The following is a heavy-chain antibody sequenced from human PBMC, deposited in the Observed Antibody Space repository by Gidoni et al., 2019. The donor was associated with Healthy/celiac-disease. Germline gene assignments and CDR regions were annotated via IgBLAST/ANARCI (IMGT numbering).Heavy chain of an antibody. D-gene: IGHD2-2*01. CDR3: ARTRRDIVVVPAATYYYYMDV. CDR1: GGSISSSSSY. J-gene: IGHJ6*03. V-gene: IGHV4-39*01. CDR2: IYYSGST. Sequence: QLQLQESGPGLVKPSETLSLTCTVPGGSISSSSSYWGWIRQPPGKGLEWIGSIYYSGSTYYNPSLKSRVTISVDTSKNQFSLKLSSVTAADTAVYYCARTRRDIVVVPAATYYYYMDVWGKGTTVTVSS.